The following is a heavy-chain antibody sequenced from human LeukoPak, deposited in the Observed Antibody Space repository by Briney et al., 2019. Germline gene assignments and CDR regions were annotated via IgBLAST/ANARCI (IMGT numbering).Heavy chain of an antibody. V-gene: IGHV3-30*03. CDR2: ISYDGSNK. Sequence: GGSLRLSCAASGFTFSSYGMHWVRQAPGKGLEWVAVISYDGSNKYYADSVKGRFTISRENSKNTLYLQMNSLRAEDTAVYYCATYYYGSGSYYNRNWFDPWGQGTLVTVSS. D-gene: IGHD3-10*01. CDR1: GFTFSSYG. J-gene: IGHJ5*02. CDR3: ATYYYGSGSYYNRNWFDP.